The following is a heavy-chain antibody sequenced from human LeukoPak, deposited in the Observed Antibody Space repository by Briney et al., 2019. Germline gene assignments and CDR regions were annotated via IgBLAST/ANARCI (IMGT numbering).Heavy chain of an antibody. CDR2: ISGSGGST. CDR1: GFTFSTYA. Sequence: GGSLRLSCAASGFTFSTYAMSWVRQAPGKGLEWVSAISGSGGSTYYADSVKGRFTISRDNSKNTLYLQMNSLRAEDTPVYYCAKDPLLVRGFDYWGQGTLFTVSS. V-gene: IGHV3-23*01. D-gene: IGHD3-10*01. CDR3: AKDPLLVRGFDY. J-gene: IGHJ4*02.